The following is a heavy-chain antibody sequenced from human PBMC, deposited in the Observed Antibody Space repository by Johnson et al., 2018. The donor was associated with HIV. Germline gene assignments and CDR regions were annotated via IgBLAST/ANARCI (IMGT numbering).Heavy chain of an antibody. J-gene: IGHJ3*02. CDR2: IYSGGST. CDR3: ARGRGLRGVGEAGNGLDI. V-gene: IGHV3-66*02. CDR1: GFTVSSNY. D-gene: IGHD2-8*02. Sequence: VQLVESGGGLVKPGGSLRLSCAASGFTVSSNYMSWVRQAPGKGLEWVSVIYSGGSTYYADSVKGRFTISRDNSKNTRYLQMNSLRAEDTAGYWCARGRGLRGVGEAGNGLDIWGQGTLVTVSS.